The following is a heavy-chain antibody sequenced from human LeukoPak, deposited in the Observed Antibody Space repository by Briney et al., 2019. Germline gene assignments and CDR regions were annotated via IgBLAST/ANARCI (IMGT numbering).Heavy chain of an antibody. Sequence: GESLKISCKNSGYSFTSYWIGWVRQMPGKGLEWMGFIYPGDSDTRYSPSFQGQVTISADKSISTAYLQWSSLKASDTAIYYCARPRDDFWSGYYWADAFDIWGQGTMVTVSS. CDR2: IYPGDSDT. V-gene: IGHV5-51*01. J-gene: IGHJ3*02. CDR3: ARPRDDFWSGYYWADAFDI. CDR1: GYSFTSYW. D-gene: IGHD3-3*01.